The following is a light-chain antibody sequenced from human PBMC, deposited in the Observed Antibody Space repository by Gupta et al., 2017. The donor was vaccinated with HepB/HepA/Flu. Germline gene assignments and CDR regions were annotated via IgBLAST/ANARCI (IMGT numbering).Light chain of an antibody. CDR2: DVK. Sequence: QSALTQPASVSGSPGQSTTIPCTVTASDVGGYNYVSWYQQHPGNAPQLIIFDVKRRPSRVSSRFSGSKSGNTASLTISGLQAEDEPFYYCSSYTITYTSVFGGGTKLTVL. CDR1: ASDVGGYNY. CDR3: SSYTITYTSV. V-gene: IGLV2-14*03. J-gene: IGLJ2*01.